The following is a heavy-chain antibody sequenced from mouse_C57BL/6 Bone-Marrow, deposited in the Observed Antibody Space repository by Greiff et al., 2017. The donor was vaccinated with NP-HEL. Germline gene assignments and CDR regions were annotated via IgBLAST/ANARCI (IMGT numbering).Heavy chain of an antibody. CDR3: ARYYYGSSYDY. J-gene: IGHJ2*01. CDR2: INPSSGYT. V-gene: IGHV1-4*01. D-gene: IGHD1-1*01. Sequence: QVQLQQSGAELARPGASVKMSCKASGYTFTSYTMHWVKQRPGQGLEWIGYINPSSGYTKYNQKFKDKATLTADKSSSTAYMQLSSLTSEDSAVYYCARYYYGSSYDYGGQGATRTVSS. CDR1: GYTFTSYT.